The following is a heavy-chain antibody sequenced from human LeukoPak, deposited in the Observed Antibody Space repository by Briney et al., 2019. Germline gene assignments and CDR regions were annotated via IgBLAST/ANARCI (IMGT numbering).Heavy chain of an antibody. CDR3: ARGVGEWLVYYYGMDV. J-gene: IGHJ6*02. V-gene: IGHV3-66*01. D-gene: IGHD6-19*01. Sequence: GGSLRLSCAASGFTFSNHAMSWVRQAPGKGLEWVSVIYSGGSTYYADSVKGRFTISRDNSKNTLYLQMNSLRAEDTAVYYCARGVGEWLVYYYGMDVWGQGTTVTVSS. CDR1: GFTFSNHA. CDR2: IYSGGST.